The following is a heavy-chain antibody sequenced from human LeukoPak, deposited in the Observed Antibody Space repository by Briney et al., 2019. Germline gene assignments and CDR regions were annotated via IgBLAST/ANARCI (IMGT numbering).Heavy chain of an antibody. CDR3: ARVPPTSSDY. J-gene: IGHJ4*02. CDR2: ISSSGSTI. CDR1: GFTFSSYE. Sequence: GGSLRLSCAASGFTFSSYEMNWVRQAPGEGLEWVSYISSSGSTIYYADSVKGRFTISRDNAKNSLYLQMNSLRAEDTAVYYCARVPPTSSDYWGQGTLVTVSS. V-gene: IGHV3-48*03. D-gene: IGHD2-2*01.